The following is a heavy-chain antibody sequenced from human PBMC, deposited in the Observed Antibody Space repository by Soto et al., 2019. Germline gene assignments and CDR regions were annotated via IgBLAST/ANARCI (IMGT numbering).Heavy chain of an antibody. J-gene: IGHJ4*02. CDR1: GFTFSSYA. V-gene: IGHV3-30-3*01. Sequence: QVQLVXXGGGVVQXXXSLXLSCAASGFTFSSYAMHWVRQAPGKGXXWXAVISYDGSNKYYADSVKGRFTISRXXSXXXXXXXXXXXXXEDTAVYYCARDRTLDVDNWNDFDYWGQGTLVTVSS. CDR2: ISYDGSNK. CDR3: ARDRTLDVDNWNDFDY. D-gene: IGHD1-20*01.